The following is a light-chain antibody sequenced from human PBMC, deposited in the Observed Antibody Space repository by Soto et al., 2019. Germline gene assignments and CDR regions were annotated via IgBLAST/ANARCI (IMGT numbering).Light chain of an antibody. Sequence: DIQMTQSPSTLSASVVDRVTITCRASQNLDTWLAWYQQKPGKAPKVLIYDASNLESGVPSRFSGSGSGSEFTLTISSLQPDDSATYYCQQYNSWQLSFGGGTKV. CDR3: QQYNSWQLS. CDR1: QNLDTW. V-gene: IGKV1-5*01. J-gene: IGKJ4*01. CDR2: DAS.